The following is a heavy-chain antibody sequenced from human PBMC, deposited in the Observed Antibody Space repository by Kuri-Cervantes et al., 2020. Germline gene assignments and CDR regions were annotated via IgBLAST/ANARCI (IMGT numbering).Heavy chain of an antibody. CDR2: INHSGST. V-gene: IGHV4-34*01. J-gene: IGHJ4*02. CDR3: AREGTTDTAMVRSWVDY. Sequence: GSLRLSCAVYGGSFSGYYWSWIRQPPEKGLEWIGEINHSGSTNYNPSLKSRVTISVDTSKNQFSLKLSSVTAADTAVYYCAREGTTDTAMVRSWVDYWGQGTLVTVSS. D-gene: IGHD5-18*01. CDR1: GGSFSGYY.